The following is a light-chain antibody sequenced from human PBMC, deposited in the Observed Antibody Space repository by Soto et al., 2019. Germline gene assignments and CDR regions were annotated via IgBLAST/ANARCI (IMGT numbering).Light chain of an antibody. CDR3: QQYNSYSRT. V-gene: IGKV1-5*03. CDR2: KAS. J-gene: IGKJ1*01. Sequence: DIQMTQSPSTLSASVGDRVTITCRASQTISSWLAWYQLKPGKAPRLLIYKASSLQSGVPSRFSGSGSGTEFILTISSLQPDDFATYYCQQYNSYSRTFAQGTKVEIK. CDR1: QTISSW.